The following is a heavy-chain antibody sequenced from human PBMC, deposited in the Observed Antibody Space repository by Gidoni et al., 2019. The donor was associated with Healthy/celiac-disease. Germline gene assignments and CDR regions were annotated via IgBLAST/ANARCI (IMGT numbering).Heavy chain of an antibody. CDR2: SKSKTDGGTT. CDR1: GFTFSNAW. Sequence: EVQLVESGGGLVKPGGSLRLSCAASGFTFSNAWMSWVRQAPGKGLEWVGRSKSKTDGGTTDYATPVKGRFTISRDDSKNTLYLQMNSLKTEDTAVYYCTSKENSYDSSGWGQGTLVTVSS. D-gene: IGHD3-22*01. J-gene: IGHJ4*02. V-gene: IGHV3-15*01. CDR3: TSKENSYDSSG.